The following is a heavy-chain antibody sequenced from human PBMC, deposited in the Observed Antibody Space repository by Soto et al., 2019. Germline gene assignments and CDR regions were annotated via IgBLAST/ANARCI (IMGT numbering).Heavy chain of an antibody. J-gene: IGHJ5*02. D-gene: IGHD2-21*02. CDR3: AGDVVVTAILVLGFAP. CDR2: IYYSGST. CDR1: GGSISSGDYY. V-gene: IGHV4-30-4*01. Sequence: PSETLSLTCTVSGGSISSGDYYWSWIRQPPGKGLEWIGYIYYSGSTYYNPSLKSRVTISVDTSKNQFSLKLSSVTAADTAVYYCAGDVVVTAILVLGFAPWGQGTLVTLSS.